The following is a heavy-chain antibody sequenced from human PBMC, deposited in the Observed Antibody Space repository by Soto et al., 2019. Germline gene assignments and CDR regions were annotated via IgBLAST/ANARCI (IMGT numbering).Heavy chain of an antibody. CDR1: GFTFSSYG. D-gene: IGHD1-26*01. CDR3: AKEGGLSGSYYISSSYYFDY. V-gene: IGHV3-30*18. CDR2: ISYDGSNT. J-gene: IGHJ4*02. Sequence: QVQLVESGGGVVQPGRSLRLSCVASGFTFSSYGMHWVRQAPGKGLEWVAIISYDGSNTYYEDSVKGRFTISRDNSKNTLYLQMNSLRDEDTSVYYCAKEGGLSGSYYISSSYYFDYWGQGTLVTVSS.